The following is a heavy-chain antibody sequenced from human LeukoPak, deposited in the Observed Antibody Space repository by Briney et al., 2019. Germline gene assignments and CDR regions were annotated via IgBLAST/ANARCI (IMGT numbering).Heavy chain of an antibody. CDR1: GFTVSSNY. V-gene: IGHV3-53*01. Sequence: GGSLRLSCAASGFTVSSNYMSWVRQAPGKGLEWVSVIYSGGSTYYADSVKGRFTISRDNSKNTLYLQMNSLRAEDTAVYYGASGSYYTALTFDYWGQGTLVTVS. CDR3: ASGSYYTALTFDY. J-gene: IGHJ4*02. D-gene: IGHD1-26*01. CDR2: IYSGGST.